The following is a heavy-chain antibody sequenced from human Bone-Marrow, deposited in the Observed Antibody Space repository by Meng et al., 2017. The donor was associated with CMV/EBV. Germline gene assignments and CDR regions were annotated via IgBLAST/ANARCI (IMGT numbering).Heavy chain of an antibody. CDR3: AGDEGGSYPDYYFDY. V-gene: IGHV3-30*02. Sequence: GESLKISCAASGFTFSSYGMHWVRQAPGKGLEWVAFIRYDGSNKYYADSVKGRFTISRDNSKNTLYLQMNSLRAEDTAVYYCAGDEGGSYPDYYFDYWGQGTLVTVSS. CDR1: GFTFSSYG. D-gene: IGHD1-26*01. CDR2: IRYDGSNK. J-gene: IGHJ4*02.